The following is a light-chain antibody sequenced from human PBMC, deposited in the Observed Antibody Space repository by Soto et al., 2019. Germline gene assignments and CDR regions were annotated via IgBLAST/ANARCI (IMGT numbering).Light chain of an antibody. CDR3: QQYDNRPLT. CDR1: QGINNY. V-gene: IGKV1-33*01. Sequence: DIQMTQSPSSLYASIGDRVTITCQASQGINNYLNWYQQKPGKAPKLLIYDASNLDTVVPSRFIGSGSGTPFILTISRLKPQDIAEDYCQQYDNRPLTFGGGTKVEIK. J-gene: IGKJ4*01. CDR2: DAS.